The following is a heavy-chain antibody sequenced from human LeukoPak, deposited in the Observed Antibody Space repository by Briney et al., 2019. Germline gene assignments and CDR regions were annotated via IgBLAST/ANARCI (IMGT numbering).Heavy chain of an antibody. J-gene: IGHJ4*02. D-gene: IGHD6-19*01. CDR1: GFTFSSYG. Sequence: GGSLRLSCAASGFTFSSYGMHWVRQAPGKGLEWVEVISYDGSNKYYADSVKGRFTISRDNSKNTLYLQMNSLRAEDTAVYYCAKDTQRGGWVIDYWGQGTLVTVSS. CDR3: AKDTQRGGWVIDY. CDR2: ISYDGSNK. V-gene: IGHV3-30*18.